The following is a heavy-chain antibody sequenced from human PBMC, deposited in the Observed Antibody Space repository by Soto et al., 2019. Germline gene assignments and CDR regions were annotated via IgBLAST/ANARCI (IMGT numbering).Heavy chain of an antibody. CDR1: GYTFTSYA. Sequence: GASVKVSCKASGYTFTSYAMHWVRQAPGQRLEWMGWINAGNGNTKYSQKFQGRVTITRDTSASTAYMELSSLRSEDTAVYYCAREGRCSSTSCYYYYYGMDVWGQGTTVTVS. V-gene: IGHV1-3*01. CDR2: INAGNGNT. D-gene: IGHD2-2*01. CDR3: AREGRCSSTSCYYYYYGMDV. J-gene: IGHJ6*02.